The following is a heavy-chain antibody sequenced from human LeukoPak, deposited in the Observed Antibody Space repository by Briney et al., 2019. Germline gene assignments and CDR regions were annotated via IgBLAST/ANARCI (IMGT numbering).Heavy chain of an antibody. Sequence: GGSMRLSCAASGFTFSSYAMSWVRQAPGKGLEWVSAISGSGGSTYYADSVKGRFTISRDNSKNTLYLQMNSLRAEDTAVDYCAKLAIIVVVADYWGQDTLVTVSS. CDR2: ISGSGGST. CDR1: GFTFSSYA. V-gene: IGHV3-23*01. J-gene: IGHJ4*02. CDR3: AKLAIIVVVADY. D-gene: IGHD3-22*01.